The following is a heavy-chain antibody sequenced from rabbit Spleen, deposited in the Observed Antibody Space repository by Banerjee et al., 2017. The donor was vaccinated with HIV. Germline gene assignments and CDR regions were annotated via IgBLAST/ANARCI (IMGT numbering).Heavy chain of an antibody. CDR3: ARDTGTSFSTYGMDL. D-gene: IGHD8-1*01. Sequence: QSLEESGGGLVKPGASPTLTCKASGFSFNSGYDMCWVRQAPGKGLEWIACIGAGSSGSTYSATWAKGRFTISKTSSTTVTLQMTSLTAADTATYFCARDTGTSFSTYGMDLWGPGTLVTVS. J-gene: IGHJ6*01. CDR1: GFSFNSGYD. V-gene: IGHV1S40*01. CDR2: IGAGSSGST.